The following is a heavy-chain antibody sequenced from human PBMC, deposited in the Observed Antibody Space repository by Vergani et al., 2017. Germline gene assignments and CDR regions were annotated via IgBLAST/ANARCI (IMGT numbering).Heavy chain of an antibody. V-gene: IGHV3-64*02. CDR3: ARGGRGERLHPTVY. J-gene: IGHJ4*02. CDR2: ISSNGGST. Sequence: EVQLVESGEGLVQPGGSLRLSCAASGFTFSSYAMHWVRQAPGKGLEYVSAISSNGGSTYYADSVKGRFTISRDNSKNTLYLQMGSLRAEDMAVYYCARGGRGERLHPTVYWGQGTLVTVSS. D-gene: IGHD1-1*01. CDR1: GFTFSSYA.